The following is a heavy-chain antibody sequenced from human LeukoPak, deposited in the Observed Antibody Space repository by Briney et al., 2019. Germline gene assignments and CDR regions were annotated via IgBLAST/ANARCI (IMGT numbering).Heavy chain of an antibody. J-gene: IGHJ1*01. CDR1: GFTFSLYA. Sequence: GGSLRLSCSASGFTFSLYAMHWVRQAPGRGLECVSAITSNGGSTYYADSVKGRFTISRDNSKNTLYLHMSTLRPEDTAVYYCAYSSGYYHWGQGTLVTVSS. CDR3: AYSSGYYH. D-gene: IGHD3-22*01. V-gene: IGHV3-64D*06. CDR2: ITSNGGST.